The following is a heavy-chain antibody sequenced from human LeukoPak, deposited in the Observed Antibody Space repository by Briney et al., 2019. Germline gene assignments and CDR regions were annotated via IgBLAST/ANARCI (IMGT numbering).Heavy chain of an antibody. D-gene: IGHD6-13*01. J-gene: IGHJ3*02. V-gene: IGHV1-58*02. CDR3: AADEGHSSSWYDAFDI. CDR1: GFTFTSSA. CDR2: IVVGSGNT. Sequence: GASVKVSCKASGFTFTSSAMQWVRQARGQRLEWIGWIVVGSGNTNYAQKFQERVTITRDMSTSTAYMDLSSLRSEDTAVYYWAADEGHSSSWYDAFDIWGQGTMVTVSS.